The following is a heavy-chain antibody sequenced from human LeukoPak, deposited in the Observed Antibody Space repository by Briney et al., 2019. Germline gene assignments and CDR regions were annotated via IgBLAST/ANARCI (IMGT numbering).Heavy chain of an antibody. CDR2: IYSGGST. Sequence: PGGSLRLSCAVSGFTVSSNYMSWVRQAPGKGLEWVSVIYSGGSTYYADSVKGRFTISRDNSKNTLYLQMNSLRAEDTAVYYCAREGGFYGSGSYYSGYWGQGTLVTVSS. V-gene: IGHV3-53*01. CDR1: GFTVSSNY. D-gene: IGHD3-10*01. J-gene: IGHJ4*02. CDR3: AREGGFYGSGSYYSGY.